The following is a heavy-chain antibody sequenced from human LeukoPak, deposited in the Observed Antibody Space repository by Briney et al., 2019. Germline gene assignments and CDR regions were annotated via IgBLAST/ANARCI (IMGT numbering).Heavy chain of an antibody. J-gene: IGHJ4*02. V-gene: IGHV3-23*01. CDR3: VRDPGRFGELLSTPDY. CDR1: RFTFSSYA. CDR2: ISGSGGST. Sequence: GGSLRLSCAASRFTFSSYAMSWVRQAPGKGLEWVSGISGSGGSTYYADSVKGRFTISRDNSKNTLYLQMNSLRAEDTAVYYCVRDPGRFGELLSTPDYWGQGTLVTVSS. D-gene: IGHD3-10*01.